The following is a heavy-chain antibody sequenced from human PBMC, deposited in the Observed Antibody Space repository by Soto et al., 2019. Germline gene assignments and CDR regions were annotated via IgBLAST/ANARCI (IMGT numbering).Heavy chain of an antibody. CDR1: GGSVTNSSYY. Sequence: PSETLSLTCTVSGGSVTNSSYYWGWIRQSPGTGLEWIGSVYYRGRSYSKSSVKSRVTISVDTSKNQFSLNFNSVTASDTALYYCVSQRTTVLTQAYFDYWGPGALVTVS. D-gene: IGHD4-17*01. V-gene: IGHV4-39*01. CDR3: VSQRTTVLTQAYFDY. J-gene: IGHJ4*02. CDR2: VYYRGRS.